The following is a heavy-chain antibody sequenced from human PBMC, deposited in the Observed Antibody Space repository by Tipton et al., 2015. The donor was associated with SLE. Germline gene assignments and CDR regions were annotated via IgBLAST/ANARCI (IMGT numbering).Heavy chain of an antibody. CDR2: IYYSGST. Sequence: TLSLTCTVSGGSISSYYWSWIRQPPGKGLEWIGYIYYSGSTNYNPSLKSRVTISVDTSKNQFSLKLSSVTAADTAVYYCAREAAAAGQFDYWGQGTLVTVSS. CDR1: GGSISSYY. J-gene: IGHJ4*02. D-gene: IGHD6-13*01. V-gene: IGHV4-59*12. CDR3: AREAAAAGQFDY.